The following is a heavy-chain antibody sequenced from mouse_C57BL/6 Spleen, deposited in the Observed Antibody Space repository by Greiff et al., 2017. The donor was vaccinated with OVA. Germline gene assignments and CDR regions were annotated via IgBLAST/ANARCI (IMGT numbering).Heavy chain of an antibody. J-gene: IGHJ4*01. V-gene: IGHV1-18*01. CDR3: ARIITTVVEGYYAMDY. Sequence: VQLQQSGPELVKPGASVKIPCKASGYTFTDYNMDWVKQSHGKSLEWIGDINPNNGGTIYNQKFKGKATLTVDKSSSTAYMELRSLTSEDTAVYYCARIITTVVEGYYAMDYWSQGTSVTVSS. CDR2: INPNNGGT. CDR1: GYTFTDYN. D-gene: IGHD1-1*01.